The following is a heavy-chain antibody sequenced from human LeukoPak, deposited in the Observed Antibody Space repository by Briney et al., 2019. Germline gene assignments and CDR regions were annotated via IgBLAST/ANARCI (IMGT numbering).Heavy chain of an antibody. CDR3: AKGAGGFSYYNWFDP. Sequence: SETLSLTCTVSGGSISGYYWSWVRQPPGKGLEWIGEINHSGSTNYNPSLKSRVTISVDTSQNQFSLKLASVTAADTAIYYCAKGAGGFSYYNWFDPWGQGTLVTVSS. CDR2: INHSGST. J-gene: IGHJ5*02. D-gene: IGHD5-18*01. V-gene: IGHV4-34*01. CDR1: GGSISGYY.